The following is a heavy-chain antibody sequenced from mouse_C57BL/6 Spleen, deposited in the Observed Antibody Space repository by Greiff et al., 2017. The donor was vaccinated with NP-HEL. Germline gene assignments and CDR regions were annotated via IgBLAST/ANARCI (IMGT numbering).Heavy chain of an antibody. CDR2: IYPGSGST. CDR3: ATGYGSYFDV. V-gene: IGHV1-55*01. J-gene: IGHJ1*03. CDR1: GYTFTSYW. D-gene: IGHD3-1*01. Sequence: QVQLQKPGAELVKPGASVKMSCKASGYTFTSYWITWVKQRPGQGLEWIGDIYPGSGSTNYNEKFKSKATLTVDTSSSTAYMQLSSLTSEDSAVYYCATGYGSYFDVWGTGTTVTVSS.